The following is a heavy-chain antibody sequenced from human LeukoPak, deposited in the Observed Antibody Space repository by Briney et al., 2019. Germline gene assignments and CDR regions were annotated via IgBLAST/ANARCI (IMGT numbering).Heavy chain of an antibody. D-gene: IGHD3-22*01. CDR2: INHSGST. J-gene: IGHJ4*02. Sequence: PSETLSLTCAVHGGSFSGYYWSWIRQTPGKGLEWIWAINHSGSTNYNPSLKRRVTISVGTSKNQFSLKLRSVTAADTAVYYCARYRGSYYYDSSGYASRQIFVYWGQRTLVTASS. CDR1: GGSFSGYY. V-gene: IGHV4-34*01. CDR3: ARYRGSYYYDSSGYASRQIFVY.